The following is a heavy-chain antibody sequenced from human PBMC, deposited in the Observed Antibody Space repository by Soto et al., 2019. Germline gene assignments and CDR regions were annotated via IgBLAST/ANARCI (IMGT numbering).Heavy chain of an antibody. J-gene: IGHJ5*02. V-gene: IGHV1-69*08. D-gene: IGHD3-3*01. CDR3: ARDGGSGYYIQDNWFDP. Sequence: QVQLVQSGAEVKKPGSSVKVSCKASGGTFSSYTISWVRQAPGQGLEWMGRIIPILGIANYAQKFQGRDTITADKSTSTAYMELSSLRSEDTAVYYCARDGGSGYYIQDNWFDPWGQGTLVTVSS. CDR1: GGTFSSYT. CDR2: IIPILGIA.